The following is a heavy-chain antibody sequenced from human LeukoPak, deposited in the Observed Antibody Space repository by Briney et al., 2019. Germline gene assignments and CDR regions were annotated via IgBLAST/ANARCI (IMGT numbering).Heavy chain of an antibody. CDR3: ARFELDSGGYATNFDS. J-gene: IGHJ4*02. D-gene: IGHD3-22*01. Sequence: GGSLRLSCVVSGFSFSDYYMNWIRQTPGKGLEWLSYISGSSSHTLYADSVKGRFTISRDNAKNSLYLQMNSPRAEDTAVYYCARFELDSGGYATNFDSWGQGTLVTVSP. V-gene: IGHV3-11*06. CDR1: GFSFSDYY. CDR2: ISGSSSHT.